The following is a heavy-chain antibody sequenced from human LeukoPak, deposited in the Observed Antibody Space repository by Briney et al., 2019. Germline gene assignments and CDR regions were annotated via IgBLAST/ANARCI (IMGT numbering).Heavy chain of an antibody. Sequence: RPSETLSLACAVYGGSFSGYYWSWIRQPPGKGLEWIGEINHSGSTNYNPSLKSRVTISVDTSKNQFSLKLSSVTAADTAVYYCARGRRIFGVVTIVRFDYWGQGTLVTVSS. CDR3: ARGRRIFGVVTIVRFDY. V-gene: IGHV4-34*01. J-gene: IGHJ4*02. CDR2: INHSGST. D-gene: IGHD3-3*01. CDR1: GGSFSGYY.